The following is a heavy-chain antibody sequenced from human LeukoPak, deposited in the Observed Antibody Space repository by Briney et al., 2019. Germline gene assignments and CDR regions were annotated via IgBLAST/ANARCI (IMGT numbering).Heavy chain of an antibody. CDR3: AKDPGYSYGYRY. Sequence: PGGSLRLSCAASGFTFSSYAMSWVRQALGKGLEWVSAISGSGGSTYYADSVKGRFTISRDNSKNTLYLQMNSLRAEDTAVYYCAKDPGYSYGYRYWGQGTLVTVSS. D-gene: IGHD5-18*01. J-gene: IGHJ4*02. V-gene: IGHV3-23*01. CDR1: GFTFSSYA. CDR2: ISGSGGST.